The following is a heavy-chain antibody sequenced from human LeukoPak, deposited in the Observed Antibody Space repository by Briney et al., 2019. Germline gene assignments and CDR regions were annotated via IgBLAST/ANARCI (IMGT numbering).Heavy chain of an antibody. CDR2: MNPNNGNT. J-gene: IGHJ4*02. V-gene: IGHV1-8*01. D-gene: IGHD3-10*01. Sequence: GASVKVSCKASGYTFTSYDINWVRPATGQGLEWMGWMNPNNGNTGYAQKFQGRVTMTRNTSISTAYMELSSLRSEDTAVYYCARADYYGSGSYPDYWGQGTLVTVSS. CDR1: GYTFTSYD. CDR3: ARADYYGSGSYPDY.